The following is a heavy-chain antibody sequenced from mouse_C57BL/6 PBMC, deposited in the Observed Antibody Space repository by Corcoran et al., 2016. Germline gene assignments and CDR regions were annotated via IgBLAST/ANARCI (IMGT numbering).Heavy chain of an antibody. CDR1: GYTFTTYG. D-gene: IGHD1-1*01. V-gene: IGHV9-3*01. CDR2: INTYSGVP. Sequence: QIQLVQSGPELKKPGETVKISCKASGYTFTTYGMSWVKQAPGKGLKWMGWINTYSGVPTYADDFKGRFAFSLETSASTAYLQINNLKNEATATYFGARSPVVAPLDYWGQGTTLTFSS. J-gene: IGHJ2*01. CDR3: ARSPVVAPLDY.